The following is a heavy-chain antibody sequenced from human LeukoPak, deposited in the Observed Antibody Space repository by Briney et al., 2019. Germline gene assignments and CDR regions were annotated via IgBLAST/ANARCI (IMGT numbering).Heavy chain of an antibody. Sequence: SSETLSLTCTVSGGSITSDNYYWSWVRQHPGKGLEWIAYIYYSGSTYYNPSLKSRVTMSVDTSKNQFSLNLSSVNAADTAVYYCARLYGSGSNYFDYWGQGALVTVSS. CDR1: GGSITSDNYY. V-gene: IGHV4-31*03. J-gene: IGHJ4*02. CDR2: IYYSGST. D-gene: IGHD3-10*01. CDR3: ARLYGSGSNYFDY.